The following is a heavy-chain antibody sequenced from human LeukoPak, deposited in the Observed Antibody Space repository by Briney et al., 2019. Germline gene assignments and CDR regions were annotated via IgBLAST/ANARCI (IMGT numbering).Heavy chain of an antibody. Sequence: GRSLRLSCAASGFTFTKYAMHWVRQAPGKGREWVAVIWNDGSNKYYADSVKGRFTMSRDNSKNTLYLQMNSLRAEDTAVYYCAKDYDNSGYYFDYWGQGTLVVVSP. CDR1: GFTFTKYA. J-gene: IGHJ4*02. CDR2: IWNDGSNK. V-gene: IGHV3-33*06. CDR3: AKDYDNSGYYFDY. D-gene: IGHD3-22*01.